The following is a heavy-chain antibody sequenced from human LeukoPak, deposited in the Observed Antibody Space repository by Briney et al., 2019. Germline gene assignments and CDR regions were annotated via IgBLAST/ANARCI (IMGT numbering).Heavy chain of an antibody. CDR2: IIPIFGTA. D-gene: IGHD6-13*01. CDR3: ARDYPPYSSSFDY. Sequence: SVKVSCKASGGTFSSYAISWVRQAPGQGLEWMGGIIPIFGTANYAQKFQGRVTITADESTSTAYMELSSLRSEDTAVYYCARDYPPYSSSFDYWGQGTLVTVSS. CDR1: GGTFSSYA. V-gene: IGHV1-69*13. J-gene: IGHJ4*02.